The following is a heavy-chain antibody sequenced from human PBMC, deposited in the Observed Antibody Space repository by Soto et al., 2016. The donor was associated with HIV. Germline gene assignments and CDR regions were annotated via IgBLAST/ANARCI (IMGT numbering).Heavy chain of an antibody. CDR3: ARVATYHAFDI. CDR2: ISPNSGGT. CDR1: GYTFTGYY. V-gene: IGHV1-2*02. J-gene: IGHJ3*02. D-gene: IGHD1-26*01. Sequence: QVQLVQSGAEVKKPGASVKVSCKASGYTFTGYYIHWVRQAPGQGLEWMGWISPNSGGTNFAQKFQGRVTMTTDTSISTAYMELSSLRSDDTAIYYCARVATYHAFDIWAKGQWSRLF.